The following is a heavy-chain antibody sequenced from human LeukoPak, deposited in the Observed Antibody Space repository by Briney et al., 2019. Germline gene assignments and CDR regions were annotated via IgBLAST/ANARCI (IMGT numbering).Heavy chain of an antibody. Sequence: PGGSLRLSCAASGFTFSSYWMHWVRQAPGKGLEWVSSITSSTGYIYYADSVKGRFTISRDNAKNSLYLQMNSLRAEDTAVYYCARRAGDYKHPFDYWGQGTLVTVSS. CDR2: ITSSTGYI. CDR1: GFTFSSYW. CDR3: ARRAGDYKHPFDY. V-gene: IGHV3-21*01. J-gene: IGHJ4*02. D-gene: IGHD4-11*01.